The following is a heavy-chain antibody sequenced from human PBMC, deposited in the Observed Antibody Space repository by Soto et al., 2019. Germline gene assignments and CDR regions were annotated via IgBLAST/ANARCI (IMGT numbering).Heavy chain of an antibody. CDR1: GYTFTDYY. V-gene: IGHV1-2*02. D-gene: IGHD1-26*01. J-gene: IGHJ6*02. Sequence: GASVKVSCKASGYTFTDYYMHWVRQTPGQGLEWMGWINPNSGVTKYAQRFQGRVTMARDTSIRTAFMELSSLRSDDTAVYYCARAGLVAPRSGEYAMDVWGLGTKVNVSS. CDR2: INPNSGVT. CDR3: ARAGLVAPRSGEYAMDV.